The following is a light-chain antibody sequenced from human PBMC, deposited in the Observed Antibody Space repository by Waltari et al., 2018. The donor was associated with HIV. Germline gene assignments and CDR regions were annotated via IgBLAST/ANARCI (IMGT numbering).Light chain of an antibody. CDR1: SSNIGAGYD. V-gene: IGLV1-40*01. J-gene: IGLJ2*01. CDR3: QSYDSSLSGYVV. Sequence: QSVLTQPPSVSGAPGQRVTISCTGSSSNIGAGYDVHGYQQLPGTAPKLLIYGNNNRPSGVPDRFSGAKSGTSASLAITGLQAEDEADYYGQSYDSSLSGYVVFGGGTKLTVL. CDR2: GNN.